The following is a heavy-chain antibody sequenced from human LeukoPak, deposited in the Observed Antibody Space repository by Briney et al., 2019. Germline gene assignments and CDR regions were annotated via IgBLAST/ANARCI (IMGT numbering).Heavy chain of an antibody. CDR3: AGGDRNGWYFDY. V-gene: IGHV3-20*04. CDR1: GFRFYDHG. D-gene: IGHD6-19*01. Sequence: PGGSLRLSCAASGFRFYDHGMSWVRQVPWTGLERVSGINWNGASKGYGDSVKGGLNISRDNAKNSLYLQMNGLRAEDTALYYCAGGDRNGWYFDYWGQGILVTVSS. CDR2: INWNGASK. J-gene: IGHJ4*02.